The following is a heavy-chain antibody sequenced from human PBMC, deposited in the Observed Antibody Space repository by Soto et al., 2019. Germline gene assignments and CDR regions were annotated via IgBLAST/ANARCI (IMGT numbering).Heavy chain of an antibody. D-gene: IGHD7-27*01. CDR3: AKGVEANWGFYYGMDV. CDR2: ISFDGNYK. J-gene: IGHJ6*02. CDR1: GFMFSDYG. Sequence: QVQLVESGGGVVQPGSSLRLSCVASGFMFSDYGMHWVRQTPGRGLEWVAVISFDGNYKYYAKSVKGRFTFARDNSKNTLSLQMNCMRVEDTAVYYCAKGVEANWGFYYGMDVWGQGATVTVSS. V-gene: IGHV3-30*18.